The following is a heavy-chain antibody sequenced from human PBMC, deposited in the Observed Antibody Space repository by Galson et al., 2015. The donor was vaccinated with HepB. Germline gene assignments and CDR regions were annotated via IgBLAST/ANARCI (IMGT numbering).Heavy chain of an antibody. CDR1: GYTFTSYG. D-gene: IGHD1-26*01. Sequence: SVKVSCKASGYTFTSYGISWVRQAPGQGLEWMGWISAYNGNTNYAQKLQGRVTMTTDTSTSTAYMELRSLRSDDTAVYYCATVYSGSYYRGGKDPLLYSAFDIWGQGTMVTVSS. CDR2: ISAYNGNT. CDR3: ATVYSGSYYRGGKDPLLYSAFDI. J-gene: IGHJ3*02. V-gene: IGHV1-18*01.